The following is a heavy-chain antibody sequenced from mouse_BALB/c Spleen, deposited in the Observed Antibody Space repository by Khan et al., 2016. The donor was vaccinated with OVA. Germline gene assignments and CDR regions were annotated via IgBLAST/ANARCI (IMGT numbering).Heavy chain of an antibody. V-gene: IGHV1-9*01. CDR1: AYTFSSYW. CDR2: IFPGSVST. D-gene: IGHD2-2*01. J-gene: IGHJ3*01. Sequence: QVQLKESGGDLMKPGASVKISCKATAYTFSSYWIEWVKQRPGHGLEWIGQIFPGSVSTTYNEKFKDKATFTADTSSNTAYMQLSSLTSEDSAVYYCARGGYGGFAYWGQGTLVTVSA. CDR3: ARGGYGGFAY.